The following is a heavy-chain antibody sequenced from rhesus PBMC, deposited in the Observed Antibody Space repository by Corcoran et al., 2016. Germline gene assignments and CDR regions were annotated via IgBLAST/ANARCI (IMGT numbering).Heavy chain of an antibody. CDR2: ITYSGST. CDR3: ARGGYCTSTTCYAGFMFDY. J-gene: IGHJ4*01. V-gene: IGHV4-122*02. Sequence: QVQLQESGPGLVTPSETLSLTCAVSGYSISLGYSWIWLRTPPRQGREWIGYITYSGSTSYNPSLKSRVTISRDTSKNQFSLKLSSVTAADTAVYYCARGGYCTSTTCYAGFMFDYWGQGVLVTVSS. D-gene: IGHD2-2*01. CDR1: GYSISLGYS.